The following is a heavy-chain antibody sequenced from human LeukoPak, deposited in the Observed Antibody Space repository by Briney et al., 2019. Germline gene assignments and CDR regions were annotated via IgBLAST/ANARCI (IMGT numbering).Heavy chain of an antibody. D-gene: IGHD6-13*01. CDR3: ARGPHLSTSFDY. J-gene: IGHJ4*02. Sequence: SVKVSCKASGGTFSSFAISWVRQAPGQGLEWMGGIIPIFGTANYAQKFQGRVTITADEPTSTAYMELSSLRSEDTAVYYCARGPHLSTSFDYWGQGTLVTVSS. CDR1: GGTFSSFA. V-gene: IGHV1-69*13. CDR2: IIPIFGTA.